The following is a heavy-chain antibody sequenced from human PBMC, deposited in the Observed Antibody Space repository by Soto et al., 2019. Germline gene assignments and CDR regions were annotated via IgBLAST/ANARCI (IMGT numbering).Heavy chain of an antibody. D-gene: IGHD6-6*01. CDR2: ISGSGGST. Sequence: EVQLLESGGGLVQPGGSLRLSCAASGFTFSSYAMSWVRQAPGKGLEWVSAISGSGGSTYYADSVKGRFTISRDNSKNTLYLQMNSLRAEDTAVYYCAKSKIAAPIDYYYGMYVWGQGTTVTVSS. J-gene: IGHJ6*02. CDR1: GFTFSSYA. V-gene: IGHV3-23*01. CDR3: AKSKIAAPIDYYYGMYV.